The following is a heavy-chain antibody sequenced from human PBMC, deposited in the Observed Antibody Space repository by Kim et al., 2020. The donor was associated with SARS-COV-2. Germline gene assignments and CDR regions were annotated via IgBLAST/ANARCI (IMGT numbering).Heavy chain of an antibody. J-gene: IGHJ4*02. CDR3: ARFFGGSSGYYYDY. Sequence: AEPVKSRITNSRDKSKNTLYLQMTSLRAEDTAVYYCARFFGGSSGYYYDYWGQGTLVTVSS. V-gene: IGHV3-30*01. D-gene: IGHD3-22*01.